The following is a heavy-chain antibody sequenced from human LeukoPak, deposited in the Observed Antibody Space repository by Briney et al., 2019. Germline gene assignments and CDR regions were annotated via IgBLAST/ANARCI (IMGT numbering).Heavy chain of an antibody. J-gene: IGHJ4*02. CDR1: GFTVITND. CDR3: AKDKIVVAGNFDY. CDR2: LYSDGNT. V-gene: IGHV3-53*01. Sequence: PGGSLRLSCAASGFTVITNDMTWVRQAPGKGLEWVSVLYSDGNTKYADSVQGRFTISRDNSKNTLYLEMNSLSPDDTAVYYCAKDKIVVAGNFDYWGQGTLVTVSS. D-gene: IGHD3-22*01.